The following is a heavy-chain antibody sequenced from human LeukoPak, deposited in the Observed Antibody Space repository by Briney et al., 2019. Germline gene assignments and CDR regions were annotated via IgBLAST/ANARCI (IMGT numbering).Heavy chain of an antibody. Sequence: SETLSLTCAVSGGSISSGGYSWSWIRQPPGKGLEWIGYIYHSGSTYYNPSLKSRVTISVDRSKNQFSLKLSSVTAADTAVYYCAREPPMIAGFDIWGQGTMVTVSS. CDR2: IYHSGST. CDR1: GGSISSGGYS. D-gene: IGHD3-22*01. V-gene: IGHV4-30-2*01. J-gene: IGHJ3*02. CDR3: AREPPMIAGFDI.